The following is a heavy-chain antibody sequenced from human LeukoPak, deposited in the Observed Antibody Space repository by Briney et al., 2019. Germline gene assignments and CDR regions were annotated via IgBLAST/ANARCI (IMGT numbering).Heavy chain of an antibody. CDR2: IIPILGIA. D-gene: IGHD3-10*01. J-gene: IGHJ4*02. CDR3: AREARGLLWFGEFSYFDY. CDR1: GYTFTGYY. V-gene: IGHV1-69*04. Sequence: ASVKVSCKASGYTFTGYYMHWVRQAPGQGLEWMGRIIPILGIANYAQKFQGRVTITADKSTSTAYMELSSLRSEDTAVYYCAREARGLLWFGEFSYFDYWGQGTLVTVSS.